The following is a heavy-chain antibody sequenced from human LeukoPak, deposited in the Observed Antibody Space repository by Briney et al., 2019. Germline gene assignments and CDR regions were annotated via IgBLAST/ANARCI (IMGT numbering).Heavy chain of an antibody. CDR3: ARDHHSGSGYQH. D-gene: IGHD3-22*01. CDR1: GFTISLHW. J-gene: IGHJ4*02. V-gene: IGHV3-7*01. CDR2: IKQDGSEK. Sequence: GGSLRLSCAASGFTISLHWMSWVRQAPGKGLEWVANIKQDGSEKNYVDSVRGRFTISRDNAKNSLYLQMNGLRAEDTAVYYCARDHHSGSGYQHWGQGTLVTVSS.